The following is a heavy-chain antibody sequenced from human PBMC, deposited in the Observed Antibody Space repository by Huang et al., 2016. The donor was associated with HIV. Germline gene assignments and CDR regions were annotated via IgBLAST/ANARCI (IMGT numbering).Heavy chain of an antibody. V-gene: IGHV3-21*01. CDR2: SSSSSSNI. CDR3: ARVGGVAAGTFGTFDI. Sequence: EVQLVESGGGLVKPGGSLRLSCAASCFTFSSYSMNWVRQAPGKVLEWVSSSSSSSSNIYYADSGKGRFTISRDNAKNSLYLQMNSLRAEDTAVYYCARVGGVAAGTFGTFDIWGQGTMVTVSS. J-gene: IGHJ3*02. D-gene: IGHD6-19*01. CDR1: CFTFSSYS.